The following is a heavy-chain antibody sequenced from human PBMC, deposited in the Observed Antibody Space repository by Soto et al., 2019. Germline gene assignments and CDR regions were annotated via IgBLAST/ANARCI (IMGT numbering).Heavy chain of an antibody. V-gene: IGHV1-18*04. CDR2: ISAYNGNT. CDR1: GYPFTSYG. J-gene: IGHJ6*02. CDR3: ARGGIQLWAREGYYYGMYV. Sequence: SVKVSCKASGYPFTSYGISWVRQAPGQGLEWMGWISAYNGNTNYAQKLQGRVNMTTETSTSTAYMELRSLRSEDTAGYYCARGGIQLWAREGYYYGMYVWGQETTVT. D-gene: IGHD5-18*01.